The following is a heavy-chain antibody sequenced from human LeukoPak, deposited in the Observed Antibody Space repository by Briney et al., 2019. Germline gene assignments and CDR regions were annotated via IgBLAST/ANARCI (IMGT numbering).Heavy chain of an antibody. V-gene: IGHV1-2*02. CDR2: INPNSGGT. Sequence: ASVKVSCKASGYTFTGYYMHWVRQAPGQGLEWMGWINPNSGGTNYAQKFQGRVTMTRDTSISIAYMELSRLRSDDTAVYYCASSFFYQYYYDSSGYADAFDIWGQGTMVTVSS. J-gene: IGHJ3*02. CDR1: GYTFTGYY. D-gene: IGHD3-22*01. CDR3: ASSFFYQYYYDSSGYADAFDI.